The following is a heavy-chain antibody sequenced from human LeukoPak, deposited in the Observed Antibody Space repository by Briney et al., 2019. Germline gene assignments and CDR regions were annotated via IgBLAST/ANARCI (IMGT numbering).Heavy chain of an antibody. Sequence: SETLSLTCTVSGYSISSGYYWGWIRQPPGKGLEWIGSIYHSGSTYYNPSLKSRVTISVDTSKNQFSLKLSSVTAADTAVYYCARQTTVAISPFFQHWGQGTLVTVSS. J-gene: IGHJ1*01. CDR1: GYSISSGYY. V-gene: IGHV4-38-2*02. CDR2: IYHSGST. D-gene: IGHD4-23*01. CDR3: ARQTTVAISPFFQH.